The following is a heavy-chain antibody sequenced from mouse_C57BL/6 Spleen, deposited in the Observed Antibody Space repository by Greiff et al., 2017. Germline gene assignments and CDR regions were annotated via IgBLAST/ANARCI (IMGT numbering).Heavy chain of an antibody. V-gene: IGHV1-53*01. CDR2: TNPSNGGT. J-gene: IGHJ4*01. Sequence: QVQLKQPGTELVKPGASVKLSCKASGYTFTSYWMHWVKQRPGQGLEWIGNTNPSNGGTNYNEKFKSKATLTVDKSSSTAYMQLSSLTSEDSAVYYCARATVVDDAMDYWGQGTSVTVSS. CDR1: GYTFTSYW. D-gene: IGHD1-1*01. CDR3: ARATVVDDAMDY.